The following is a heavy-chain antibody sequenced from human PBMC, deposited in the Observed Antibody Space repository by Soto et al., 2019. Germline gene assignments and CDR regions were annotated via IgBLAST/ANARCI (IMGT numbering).Heavy chain of an antibody. J-gene: IGHJ5*02. D-gene: IGHD3-22*01. CDR3: ARLHTEDYDSSGYYYWFDP. Sequence: ASVKVSCKASGYTFTSYGISWVRQAPGQGLEWMGWISAYNGNTNYAQKLQGRVTMTTDTSTSTAYMELRSLRSDDTAVYYCARLHTEDYDSSGYYYWFDPWGQGTLVTVSS. V-gene: IGHV1-18*01. CDR2: ISAYNGNT. CDR1: GYTFTSYG.